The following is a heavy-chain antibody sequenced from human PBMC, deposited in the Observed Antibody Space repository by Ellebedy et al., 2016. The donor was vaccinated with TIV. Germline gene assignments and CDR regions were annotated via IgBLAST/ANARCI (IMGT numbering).Heavy chain of an antibody. J-gene: IGHJ2*01. D-gene: IGHD3-10*01. CDR2: ISSSSSYI. V-gene: IGHV3-21*01. CDR3: TRATSGFDL. Sequence: GESLKISCAASGFTFSSYSMNWVRQAPGKGLEWVSSISSSSSYIYYADSVKGRFTSSRENAKNSLYLQMNSLRAGDTAVYYCTRATSGFDLWGRGTLVTVSS. CDR1: GFTFSSYS.